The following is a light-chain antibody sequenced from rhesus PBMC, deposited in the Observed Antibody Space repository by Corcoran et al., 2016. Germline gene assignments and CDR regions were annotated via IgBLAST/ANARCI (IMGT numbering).Light chain of an antibody. CDR3: MHSTKEYR. J-gene: IGKJ2*01. Sequence: DIVMTQTPLSLPVTPGEPASISCRSSQSLLHSNGNTYLNWYLQKPGRSPRLLMYKVTNRESGVPDRCSGSGSGTDFTLKIGRVEPEDVGVYYCMHSTKEYRFGQGTKVEIK. CDR1: QSLLHSNGNTY. CDR2: KVT. V-gene: IGKV2S3*01.